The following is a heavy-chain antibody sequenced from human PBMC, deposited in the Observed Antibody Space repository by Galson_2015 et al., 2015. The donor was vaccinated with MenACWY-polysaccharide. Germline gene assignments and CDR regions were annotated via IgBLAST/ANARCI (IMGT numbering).Heavy chain of an antibody. CDR1: GGSISSYY. CDR3: ARAIAVAGQRRDFDL. D-gene: IGHD6-19*01. CDR2: INYSGST. J-gene: IGHJ2*01. V-gene: IGHV4-59*01. Sequence: LSLTCTVSGGSISSYYWNWIRQPPGKGLEWVGYINYSGSTNHNPSLKSRVTMSVDTSKNQFSLNLTSVTDADTAVYYCARAIAVAGQRRDFDLWGRGTLVTVSS.